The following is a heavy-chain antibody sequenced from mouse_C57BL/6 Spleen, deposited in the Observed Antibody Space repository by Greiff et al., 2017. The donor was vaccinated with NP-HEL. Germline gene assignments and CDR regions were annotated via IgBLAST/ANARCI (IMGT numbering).Heavy chain of an antibody. D-gene: IGHD2-2*01. J-gene: IGHJ1*03. V-gene: IGHV2-2*01. Sequence: VKLQESGPGLVQPSQSLSITCTVSGFSLTSYGVHWVRQSPGKGLEWLGVIWSGGSTDYNAAFISRLSISKDNSKSQVFFKMNSLQADDTAIYYCARKGVYGYDGDWYFDVWGTGTTVTVSS. CDR3: ARKGVYGYDGDWYFDV. CDR1: GFSLTSYG. CDR2: IWSGGST.